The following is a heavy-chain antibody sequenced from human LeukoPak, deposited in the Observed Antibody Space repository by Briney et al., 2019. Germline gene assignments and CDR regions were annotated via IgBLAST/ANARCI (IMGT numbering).Heavy chain of an antibody. CDR1: GGSISSSNAY. D-gene: IGHD3-22*01. CDR2: INHSGST. J-gene: IGHJ4*02. CDR3: ARRPYYYDSSGYFPDPFDY. Sequence: SETLSLTCTVSGGSISSSNAYWDWIRQPPGKGLEWIGEINHSGSTNYNPSLKSRVTISVDTSKNQFSLKLSSVTAADTAVHYCARRPYYYDSSGYFPDPFDYWGQGTLVTVSS. V-gene: IGHV4-39*07.